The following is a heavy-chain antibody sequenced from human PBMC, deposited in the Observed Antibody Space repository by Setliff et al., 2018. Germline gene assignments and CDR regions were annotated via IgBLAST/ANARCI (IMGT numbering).Heavy chain of an antibody. J-gene: IGHJ6*02. CDR3: AGSVGGSPNYYGLNV. CDR1: GYTSTTNA. D-gene: IGHD1-26*01. Sequence: ASVKVSCKASGYTSTTNALHWLRQAPGQRLEWMGWITAGKGDTKYSQRFQGRVTLTRETSANTAYMELSSLTSEDTALYYCAGSVGGSPNYYGLNVWGQGTTVTVSS. CDR2: ITAGKGDT. V-gene: IGHV1-3*01.